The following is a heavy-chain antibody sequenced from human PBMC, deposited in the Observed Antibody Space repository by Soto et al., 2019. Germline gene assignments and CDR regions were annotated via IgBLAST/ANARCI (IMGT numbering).Heavy chain of an antibody. CDR3: ARGYDYGDSNWFGP. V-gene: IGHV3-33*01. J-gene: IGHJ5*02. Sequence: QVQLVESGGGVVLPGRSLTLSCAASGFSFSSYAMHWVRQTPGKGLEWVAGIWYDGSNKYYPDSVKGRFTISRDNSKNTLYLQMNSLRAEDTAVYYCARGYDYGDSNWFGPWGQGTLVTVSS. CDR1: GFSFSSYA. D-gene: IGHD4-17*01. CDR2: IWYDGSNK.